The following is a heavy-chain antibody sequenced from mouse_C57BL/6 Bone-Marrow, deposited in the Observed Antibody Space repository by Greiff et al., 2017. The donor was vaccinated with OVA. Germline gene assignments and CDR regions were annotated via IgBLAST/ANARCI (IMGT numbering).Heavy chain of an antibody. V-gene: IGHV3-5*01. D-gene: IGHD2-4*01. CDR1: GISITTGNYR. CDR3: ARGVYDYDGDWYFDV. Sequence: VQLKESGPGLVKPSQTVFLTCTVTGISITTGNYRWSWIRQFPGNKLEWIGYIYYSGTITYNPSLTSRTTITRDTPKNQYFLEMNSLTAEDTATYYCARGVYDYDGDWYFDVWGTGTTVTVSS. CDR2: IYYSGTI. J-gene: IGHJ1*03.